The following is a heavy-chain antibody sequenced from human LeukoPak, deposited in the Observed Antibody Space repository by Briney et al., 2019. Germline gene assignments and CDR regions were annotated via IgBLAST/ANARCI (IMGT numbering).Heavy chain of an antibody. CDR2: MNPNSGNT. J-gene: IGHJ3*02. V-gene: IGHV1-8*01. Sequence: ASVKVSCKASGYTFTSYDINWVRQATGQGLEWMGWMNPNSGNTGYAQKLQGRVTMTTDTSTSTAYMELRSLRSDDTAVYYCARDGELYSGSKGLFDIWGQGTMVTVSS. CDR3: ARDGELYSGSKGLFDI. D-gene: IGHD1-26*01. CDR1: GYTFTSYD.